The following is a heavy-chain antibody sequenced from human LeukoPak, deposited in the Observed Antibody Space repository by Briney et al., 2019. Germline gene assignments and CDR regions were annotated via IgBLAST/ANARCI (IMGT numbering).Heavy chain of an antibody. CDR2: ISYDGSNK. CDR1: GFTFSSYG. Sequence: GGSLRLSCAASGFTFSSYGMHWVRQAPGKGLEWVAVISYDGSNKYYADSVKGRFTISRDNSKNTLYLQMNSLRAEDTAVYYCAKPSRQVLGYCSSTSCSHFDYWGQGTLVTVSS. V-gene: IGHV3-30*18. J-gene: IGHJ4*02. CDR3: AKPSRQVLGYCSSTSCSHFDY. D-gene: IGHD2-2*01.